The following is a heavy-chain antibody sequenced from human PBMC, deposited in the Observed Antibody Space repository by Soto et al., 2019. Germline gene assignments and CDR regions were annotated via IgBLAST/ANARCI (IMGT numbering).Heavy chain of an antibody. D-gene: IGHD2-15*01. CDR3: ASGPGGNALCFDY. CDR2: IYYTGST. J-gene: IGHJ4*02. CDR1: GGSISSYY. V-gene: IGHV4-59*01. Sequence: QVQLQESGPGLVKPSETLSLTCAVSGGSISSYYWSWIRQPPGEGLEWIGYIYYTGSTNYNPSLKSRVTISVDTSKNQFSLKLSSVTAADTAVYYCASGPGGNALCFDYWGQGALVTVSS.